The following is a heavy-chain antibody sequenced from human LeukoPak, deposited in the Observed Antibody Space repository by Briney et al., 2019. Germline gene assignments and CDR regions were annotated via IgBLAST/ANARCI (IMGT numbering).Heavy chain of an antibody. CDR1: GGSFSGYY. CDR3: ARDQYDFWSGYYHYYFGY. CDR2: INHSGST. V-gene: IGHV4-34*01. Sequence: PSETLSLTCAVYGGSFSGYYWSWIRQPPGKGLEWIGEINHSGSTNYNPSLKSRVTISVDTSKNQFSLKLSSVTAADTAVYYCARDQYDFWSGYYHYYFGYWGQGTLVTVSS. J-gene: IGHJ4*01. D-gene: IGHD3-3*01.